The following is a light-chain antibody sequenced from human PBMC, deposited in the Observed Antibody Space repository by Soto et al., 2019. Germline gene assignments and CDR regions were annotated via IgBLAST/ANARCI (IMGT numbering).Light chain of an antibody. CDR3: QQYSTSLT. Sequence: EILMTQSPATLSVSPGERVILSCRASQSVGSTLAWYQQKLGQAPRLLIRGASTRATGVPARFSGSGSGTEFTLTISSLQSEDFAVYYCQQYSTSLTFGGGTTLEIK. J-gene: IGKJ4*02. CDR2: GAS. V-gene: IGKV3-15*01. CDR1: QSVGST.